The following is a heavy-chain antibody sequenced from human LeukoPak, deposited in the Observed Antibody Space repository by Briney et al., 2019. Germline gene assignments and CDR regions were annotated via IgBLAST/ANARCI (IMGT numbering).Heavy chain of an antibody. D-gene: IGHD3-10*01. V-gene: IGHV4-4*07. Sequence: KPSETLSLTCTVSGGSLSSYYWSWIRQPAGKGLEWVGRIYTSGSTNYNPSLKSRVTMSVDTSKNQFSLKLSSVTAADTAVYYCARDRTLGELPSPGWFDPWGQGTLVTVSS. CDR3: ARDRTLGELPSPGWFDP. CDR2: IYTSGST. J-gene: IGHJ5*02. CDR1: GGSLSSYY.